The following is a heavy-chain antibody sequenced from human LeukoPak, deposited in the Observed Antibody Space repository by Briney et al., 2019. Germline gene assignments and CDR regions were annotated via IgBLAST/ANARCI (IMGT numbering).Heavy chain of an antibody. D-gene: IGHD3-3*01. J-gene: IGHJ5*02. CDR2: IYYSGST. Sequence: SETLSLTCTVSGGSISSSIYYWGWIRQPPGKGLEWIGSIYYSGSTYYNPSLKSRVTISVDTSKNQFSLKLSSVTAADTAVYYCARDHYDFWSGYPRPSLDNAWGQGTLVTVSS. CDR1: GGSISSSIYY. V-gene: IGHV4-39*02. CDR3: ARDHYDFWSGYPRPSLDNA.